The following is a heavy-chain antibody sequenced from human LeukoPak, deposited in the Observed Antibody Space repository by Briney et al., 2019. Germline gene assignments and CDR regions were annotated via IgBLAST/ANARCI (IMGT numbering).Heavy chain of an antibody. CDR3: ARRIRGAPTDH. V-gene: IGHV1-8*01. CDR2: MNPNSGNT. J-gene: IGHJ4*02. D-gene: IGHD3-10*01. CDR1: GYTFTTYD. Sequence: ASVKVSCKASGYTFTTYDLNWVRQATGQGLEWMGWMNPNSGNTGYAQKFQGRVTMTRNTSISTAYMELNNLTSEDTPVYYCARRIRGAPTDHWGQGTLVTASS.